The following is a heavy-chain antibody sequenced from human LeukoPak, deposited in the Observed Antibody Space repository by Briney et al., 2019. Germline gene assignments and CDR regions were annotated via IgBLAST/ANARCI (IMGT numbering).Heavy chain of an antibody. J-gene: IGHJ4*02. Sequence: GGSLRLSCAASGFTFSSYGMHWVRQAPGKGLEWVAVISYDGSNKYYADSVKGRFTISRDNSKNTLYLQMNSLGAEDTAVYYCAHEYYDSSGYYSNWGQGTLVTVSS. CDR2: ISYDGSNK. D-gene: IGHD3-22*01. CDR1: GFTFSSYG. V-gene: IGHV3-30*18. CDR3: AHEYYDSSGYYSN.